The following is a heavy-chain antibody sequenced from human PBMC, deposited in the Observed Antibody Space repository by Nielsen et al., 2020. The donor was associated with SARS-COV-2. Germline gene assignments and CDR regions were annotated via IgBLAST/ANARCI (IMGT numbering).Heavy chain of an antibody. D-gene: IGHD3-10*01. J-gene: IGHJ6*02. CDR1: GFTLNSFA. Sequence: GESLKISCAASGFTLNSFAMHWVRQAPGKGLEWVAVISYDAINKYYTLSVKGRFTISRDNSKNTLYLQMNSLRSEDTAVYFCAREYFYGSGSPKEASRGYGMDVWGQGTTVVVSS. V-gene: IGHV3-30-3*01. CDR2: ISYDAINK. CDR3: AREYFYGSGSPKEASRGYGMDV.